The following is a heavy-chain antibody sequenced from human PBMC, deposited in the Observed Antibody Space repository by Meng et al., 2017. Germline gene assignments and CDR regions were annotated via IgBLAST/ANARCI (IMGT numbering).Heavy chain of an antibody. CDR1: GFTFSSYA. J-gene: IGHJ4*02. CDR2: ISYDGSNK. V-gene: IGHV3-30*07. Sequence: GESLKISCAASGFTFSSYAMHWVRQAPGKGLEWVAVISYDGSNKYYADSVKGRFTISRDNAKNSLYLQMNSLRAEDTAIYYCARDPGNYHGSGSYSSFDYWGQGTLVTVSS. D-gene: IGHD3-10*01. CDR3: ARDPGNYHGSGSYSSFDY.